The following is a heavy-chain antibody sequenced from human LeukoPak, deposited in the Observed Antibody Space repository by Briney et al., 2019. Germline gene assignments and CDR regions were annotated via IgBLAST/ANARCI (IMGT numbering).Heavy chain of an antibody. D-gene: IGHD1-14*01. CDR3: AKDGTPGMTLAYFQH. J-gene: IGHJ1*01. CDR1: GFTFDDYA. CDR2: ISWNSGSI. V-gene: IGHV3-9*01. Sequence: PGRSLRLSCAASGFTFDDYAMHWVRQAPGKGLEWVSGISWNSGSIGYADSVKGRFTISRDNAKNSLYLQMNSPRAEDTALYYCAKDGTPGMTLAYFQHWGQGTLVTVSS.